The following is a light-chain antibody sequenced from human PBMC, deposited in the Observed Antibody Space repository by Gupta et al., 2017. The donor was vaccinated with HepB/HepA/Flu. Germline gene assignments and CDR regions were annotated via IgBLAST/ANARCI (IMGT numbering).Light chain of an antibody. CDR3: QQRNCTSFT. J-gene: IGKJ4*01. CDR2: AAS. CDR1: QSISSY. Sequence: DIQITQSPSSLSASVGDRVTITCRASQSISSYLNWYQQKPGKAPQLLIYAASSLQSGVPSRFSGSGSRKVFTTTISRLQHEDFATYYCQQRNCTSFTFGRGTKVEIK. V-gene: IGKV1-39*01.